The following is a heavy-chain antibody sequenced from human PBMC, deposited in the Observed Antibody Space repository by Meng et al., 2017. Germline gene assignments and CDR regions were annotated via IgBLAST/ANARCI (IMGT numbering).Heavy chain of an antibody. J-gene: IGHJ4*02. Sequence: ASVKVFCKASGYTFTSYGISWVRQAPGQGLEWMGWISAYNGNTNYAQKLQGRVTMTTDTSTSTAYMELRSLRSDDTAVYYCARDGTGYSSGWSLPWEYYFDYWGQGTLVTVSS. CDR2: ISAYNGNT. V-gene: IGHV1-18*01. D-gene: IGHD6-19*01. CDR3: ARDGTGYSSGWSLPWEYYFDY. CDR1: GYTFTSYG.